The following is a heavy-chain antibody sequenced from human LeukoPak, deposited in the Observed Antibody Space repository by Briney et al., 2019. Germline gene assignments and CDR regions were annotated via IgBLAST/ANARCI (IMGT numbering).Heavy chain of an antibody. CDR2: ISYDGSNK. V-gene: IGHV3-30*03. CDR3: ARDQGYSSSSEVWFDP. Sequence: GGSLRLSCAASGFTFSSYGMHWVRQAPGKGLEWVAVISYDGSNKYYADSVKGRFTISRDNSKNTLYLQMNSLRAEDTAVYYCARDQGYSSSSEVWFDPWGQGTLVTVSS. J-gene: IGHJ5*02. CDR1: GFTFSSYG. D-gene: IGHD6-6*01.